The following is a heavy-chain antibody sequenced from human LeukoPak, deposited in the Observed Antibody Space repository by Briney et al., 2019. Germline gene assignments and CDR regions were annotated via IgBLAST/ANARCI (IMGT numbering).Heavy chain of an antibody. D-gene: IGHD6-19*01. V-gene: IGHV3-23*01. J-gene: IGHJ4*02. CDR2: ISGSGGST. Sequence: GGSLRLSCAASGFTFSSYAMSWVRQAPGKGLEWVSAISGSGGSTYYADSVMGRFTISRDNSKNTLYLQMNSLRAEDTAVYYCAKVLAESGFSSGWSRGFDYWGQGTLVTVSS. CDR1: GFTFSSYA. CDR3: AKVLAESGFSSGWSRGFDY.